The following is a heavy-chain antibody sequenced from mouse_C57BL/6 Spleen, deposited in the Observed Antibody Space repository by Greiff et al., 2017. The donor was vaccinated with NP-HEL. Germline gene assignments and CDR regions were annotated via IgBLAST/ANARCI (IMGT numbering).Heavy chain of an antibody. J-gene: IGHJ3*01. CDR3: ARGNYDVGAY. D-gene: IGHD2-4*01. CDR1: GYTFTSYW. CDR2: INPSSGYT. Sequence: VQLQQSGAELAKPGASVKLSCKASGYTFTSYWMHWVKQRPGQGLEWIGYINPSSGYTKYNQKFKDKATLTADKSSSTAYIQLIILTYEDSAVYYCARGNYDVGAYWGQGTLVTVSA. V-gene: IGHV1-7*01.